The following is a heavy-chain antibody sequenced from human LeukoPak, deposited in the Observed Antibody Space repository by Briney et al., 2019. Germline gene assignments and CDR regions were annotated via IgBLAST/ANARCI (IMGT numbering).Heavy chain of an antibody. CDR3: ARVHRTLDYYHYMDV. CDR2: IYTSGST. CDR1: GGSISSYY. D-gene: IGHD1-7*01. Sequence: SETLSLTCTVSGGSISSYYWSWIRQPAGKGLEWIGRIYTSGSTNYNPSLKSRVTMSVDTSKNQFSLKLSSVTAADTAVYYCARVHRTLDYYHYMDVWGKGTTVTISS. V-gene: IGHV4-4*07. J-gene: IGHJ6*03.